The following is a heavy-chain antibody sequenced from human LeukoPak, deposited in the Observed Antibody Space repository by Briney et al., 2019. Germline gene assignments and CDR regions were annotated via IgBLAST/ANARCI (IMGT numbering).Heavy chain of an antibody. CDR2: ISGSGGST. Sequence: GGSLRLFCAASGFTFSSYAMSWVRQAPGKGLEWVSAISGSGGSTYYADSVKGRFTISRDNSKNTLYLQMNSLRAEDTAVYYCAKAGLYYYGSGSPYWGQGTLVTVSS. CDR3: AKAGLYYYGSGSPY. J-gene: IGHJ4*02. V-gene: IGHV3-23*01. CDR1: GFTFSSYA. D-gene: IGHD3-10*01.